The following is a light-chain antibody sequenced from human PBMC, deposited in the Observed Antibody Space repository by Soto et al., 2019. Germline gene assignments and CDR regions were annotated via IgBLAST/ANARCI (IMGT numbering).Light chain of an antibody. V-gene: IGLV1-51*01. J-gene: IGLJ1*01. CDR2: DNN. CDR1: SSNIGNNY. Sequence: QSVLTQPPSVSAAPGQKVTISCSGSSSNIGNNYVSWYQQLPGTAPKLVIYDNNKRPSGISDRLSGSKSGTSATLGITGLQTGDEADYYCGTWDSSLSAEVFGTGTKLTVL. CDR3: GTWDSSLSAEV.